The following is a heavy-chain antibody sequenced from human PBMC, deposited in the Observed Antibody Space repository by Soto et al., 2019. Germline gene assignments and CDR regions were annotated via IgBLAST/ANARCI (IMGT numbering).Heavy chain of an antibody. V-gene: IGHV3-7*03. CDR3: ARDHLILPAHDFFYGSDV. CDR2: IPQEGVDG. Sequence: GGSLRLSCEVSGFVFSMYSMSWVRQTPGKGLEWVAKIPQEGVDGHYADSVKGRFTISRDNGKNSLYLQMNNLRAEDTAVYYCARDHLILPAHDFFYGSDVWGRGPRSPSP. J-gene: IGHJ6*02. D-gene: IGHD2-21*02. CDR1: GFVFSMYS.